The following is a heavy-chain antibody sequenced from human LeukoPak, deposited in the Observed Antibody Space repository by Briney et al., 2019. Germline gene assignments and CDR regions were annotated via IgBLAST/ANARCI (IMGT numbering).Heavy chain of an antibody. J-gene: IGHJ3*02. V-gene: IGHV4-59*01. Sequence: SETLSLTCTVSGGSISSYYWSWLRQPPGKGLEWIGYIYYSGSTNYNPSLKSRVTISVDTSKNQFSLKLSSVTAADTAVYYCAGPWPRYYYGSGSYQAFDIWGQGTMVTVSS. CDR2: IYYSGST. CDR3: AGPWPRYYYGSGSYQAFDI. CDR1: GGSISSYY. D-gene: IGHD3-10*01.